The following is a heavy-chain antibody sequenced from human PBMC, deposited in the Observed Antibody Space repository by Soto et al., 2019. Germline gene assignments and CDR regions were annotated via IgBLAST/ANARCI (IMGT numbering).Heavy chain of an antibody. Sequence: QVQLQESGPGLVKPSGTLSLTCTVSGASISSTSSYDWWSWVRQPPGKGLEWIGEIYHSGSTNYNPSLKSRVTMSVDKSKNQFSLRLSSVTAADTAVYYCAKMVGATLVDYWGQGYLVTVSS. J-gene: IGHJ4*02. CDR2: IYHSGST. CDR3: AKMVGATLVDY. V-gene: IGHV4-4*02. CDR1: GASISSTSSYDW. D-gene: IGHD1-26*01.